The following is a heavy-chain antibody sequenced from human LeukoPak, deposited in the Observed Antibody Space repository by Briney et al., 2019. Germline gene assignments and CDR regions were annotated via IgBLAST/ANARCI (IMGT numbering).Heavy chain of an antibody. Sequence: GGSLRLSCAASGFTFSSYAMHWVRQAPGKGLGWVAVISYDGSNKYYADSVKGRFTISRDNSKNTLYLQMNSLRAEDTAVYYCAKDGGDGYNSGLDYWGQGTLVTVSS. CDR1: GFTFSSYA. D-gene: IGHD5-24*01. J-gene: IGHJ4*02. CDR3: AKDGGDGYNSGLDY. CDR2: ISYDGSNK. V-gene: IGHV3-30-3*01.